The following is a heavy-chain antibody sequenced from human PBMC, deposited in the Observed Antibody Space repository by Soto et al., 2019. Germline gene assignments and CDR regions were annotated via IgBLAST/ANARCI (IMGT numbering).Heavy chain of an antibody. V-gene: IGHV2-5*02. CDR1: GFSLNSHAVG. J-gene: IGHJ4*02. CDR3: AHGSGWLFDY. CDR2: TYWDDND. Sequence: QITLKESGPTLVKPTQTLTLTCXFSGFSLNSHAVGVGWIRQPPGKALEWLAFTYWDDNDHYSPSLKSRLTITKDTSKNQVVLTMTNTDPADTATYYCAHGSGWLFDYWGQGTLVTVSS. D-gene: IGHD6-19*01.